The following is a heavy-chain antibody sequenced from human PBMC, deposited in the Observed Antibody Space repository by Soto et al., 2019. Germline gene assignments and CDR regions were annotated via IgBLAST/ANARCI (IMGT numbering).Heavy chain of an antibody. CDR2: ISGSGGST. J-gene: IGHJ6*03. D-gene: IGHD2-8*01. Sequence: GGSLRLSCAASGFTFSSYAMSWVRQAPGKGLEWVSAISGSGGSTYYADSVKGRFTISRDNSKNTLYLQMNSLRAEDTAVYYCARGYCTNGVCVDYYYYYMDVWGKGTTVTVSS. CDR1: GFTFSSYA. V-gene: IGHV3-23*01. CDR3: ARGYCTNGVCVDYYYYYMDV.